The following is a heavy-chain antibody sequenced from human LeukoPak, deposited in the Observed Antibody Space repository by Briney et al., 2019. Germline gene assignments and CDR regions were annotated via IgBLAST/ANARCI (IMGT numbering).Heavy chain of an antibody. CDR1: GFIFSKYA. CDR2: ISGSGVYT. CDR3: AKLTKAAPIDAFDI. V-gene: IGHV3-23*01. J-gene: IGHJ3*02. Sequence: GGSLRLSCGASGFIFSKYAMSWVRQAPGKGLEWVSAISGSGVYTYYADSVKGRFTISRDNSKNTLYLQMNSLRAEDTAVYYCAKLTKAAPIDAFDIWGQGTMVTVSS. D-gene: IGHD3-9*01.